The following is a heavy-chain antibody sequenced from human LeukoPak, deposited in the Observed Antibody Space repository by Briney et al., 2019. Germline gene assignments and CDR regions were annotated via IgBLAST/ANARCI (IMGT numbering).Heavy chain of an antibody. J-gene: IGHJ4*02. CDR1: GYSFTSYW. D-gene: IGHD1-26*01. CDR2: IYPGDSDT. V-gene: IGHV5-51*01. CDR3: ASGGSKKKYYFDY. Sequence: GESLQTSCKGSGYSFTSYWIGWVRQLPGKGLEGMGIIYPGDSDTRYSPSFQGQVTISADKSISTAYLQWSSLKASDTAMYYCASGGSKKKYYFDYWGQGTLVTVSS.